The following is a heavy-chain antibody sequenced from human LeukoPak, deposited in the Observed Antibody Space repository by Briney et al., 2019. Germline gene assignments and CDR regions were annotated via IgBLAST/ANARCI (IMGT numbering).Heavy chain of an antibody. CDR1: GFTFSSSY. J-gene: IGHJ4*02. D-gene: IGHD5-18*01. CDR3: ARVRGYSYGYIDY. V-gene: IGHV3-74*01. Sequence: GGSLRLSCAASGFTFSSSYMHWVRQAPGKGLVWVSRISGDGGTTAYADSVKGRFTISRDNSKNTLYLQMNSLRAEDTAVYYCARVRGYSYGYIDYWGQGTLVTVSS. CDR2: ISGDGGTT.